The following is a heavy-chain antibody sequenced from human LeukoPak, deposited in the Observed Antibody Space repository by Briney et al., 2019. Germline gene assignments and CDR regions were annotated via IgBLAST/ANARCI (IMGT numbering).Heavy chain of an antibody. CDR1: GGSFSGYY. D-gene: IGHD1-26*01. CDR3: ATPGGFGYYYGMDV. Sequence: SETLSLTCAVYGGSFSGYYWSWIRQPPGKGLEWIGKINHSGSTNYNPSLRSRVTISVDTSKNQFSLKLSSVTAADTAVYYCATPGGFGYYYGMDVWGQGTTVTVSS. J-gene: IGHJ6*02. V-gene: IGHV4-34*01. CDR2: INHSGST.